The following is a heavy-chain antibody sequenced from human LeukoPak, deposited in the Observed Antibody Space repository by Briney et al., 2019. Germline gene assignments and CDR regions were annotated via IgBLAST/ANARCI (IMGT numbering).Heavy chain of an antibody. J-gene: IGHJ4*02. V-gene: IGHV1-2*02. CDR2: INPNSGGT. CDR3: ARDLRSGYYDY. Sequence: GASVKVSCKASGYTFTGYYLHWVRQAPGQGLEWMGWINPNSGGTNYAPKFQGRVTMTRDTSISTAYMELSRLTSDDTAVYYCARDLRSGYYDYWGQGTLVTVSS. CDR1: GYTFTGYY. D-gene: IGHD3-3*01.